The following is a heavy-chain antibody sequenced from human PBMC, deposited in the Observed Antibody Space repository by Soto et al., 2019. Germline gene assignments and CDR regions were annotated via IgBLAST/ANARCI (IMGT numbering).Heavy chain of an antibody. J-gene: IGHJ4*02. D-gene: IGHD6-19*01. Sequence: ASVKVSCKASGYTFTSYGISWVRQAPGQGLEWMGWISTYNGKTDYAQILQGRVTMTTVTSTGTAYMELRSLRSDDTAVYYCARVPGYSSGWAHYWGQGTLVTVSS. CDR3: ARVPGYSSGWAHY. V-gene: IGHV1-18*01. CDR2: ISTYNGKT. CDR1: GYTFTSYG.